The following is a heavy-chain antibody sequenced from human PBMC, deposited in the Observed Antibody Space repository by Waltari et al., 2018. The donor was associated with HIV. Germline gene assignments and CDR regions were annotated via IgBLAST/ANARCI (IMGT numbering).Heavy chain of an antibody. D-gene: IGHD3-3*01. CDR2: INSDGSST. V-gene: IGHV3-74*01. CDR1: GFTFSSYW. CDR3: ARGQVTILGYYGMDV. J-gene: IGHJ6*02. Sequence: EVQLVESGGGLVQPGGSLRLSCAASGFTFSSYWMPWDRHAPGKGLGWVSRINSDGSSTSYADSVKGRFTISRDNAKNTLYLQMNSLRAEDTAVYYCARGQVTILGYYGMDVWGQGTTVTVSS.